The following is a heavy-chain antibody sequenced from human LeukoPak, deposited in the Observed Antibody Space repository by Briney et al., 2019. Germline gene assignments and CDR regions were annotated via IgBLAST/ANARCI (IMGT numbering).Heavy chain of an antibody. CDR2: INSDGSRI. Sequence: GGSLTLSCAASGITFSNYWMHWVRQAPGKGLVWVSRINSDGSRITYADSVKGRFTISRYNANNTLYLQMNSLRFEDTAVYSCATSPAIFKYWGQGTLVTVSS. J-gene: IGHJ4*02. CDR1: GITFSNYW. V-gene: IGHV3-74*01. CDR3: ATSPAIFKY. D-gene: IGHD2-21*01.